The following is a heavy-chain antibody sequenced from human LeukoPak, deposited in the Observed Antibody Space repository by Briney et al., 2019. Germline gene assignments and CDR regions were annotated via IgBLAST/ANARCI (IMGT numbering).Heavy chain of an antibody. CDR2: ISGSGGST. Sequence: GSLRLSCAASGFTFRSYSMNWVRQAPGKGLEWVSAISGSGGSTYYADSVKGRFTISRDNAKNSLYLQMNSLRAEDTAVYYCARDRLDFDYWGQGTLVTVSS. CDR3: ARDRLDFDY. V-gene: IGHV3-21*01. J-gene: IGHJ4*02. CDR1: GFTFRSYS.